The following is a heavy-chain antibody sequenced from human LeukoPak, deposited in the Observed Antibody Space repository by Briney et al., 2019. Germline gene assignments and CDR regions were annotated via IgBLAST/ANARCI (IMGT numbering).Heavy chain of an antibody. V-gene: IGHV3-13*01. Sequence: GGSLRLSCAASGFTFSSYSMNWVRQATGKGLEWVSAIGTAGDTYYPGSVKGRFTISRENAKNSLYLQMNSLRAGDTAVYYCARGMRDSSGYSLHSFDYWGQGTLVTVSS. CDR1: GFTFSSYS. CDR3: ARGMRDSSGYSLHSFDY. CDR2: IGTAGDT. D-gene: IGHD3-22*01. J-gene: IGHJ4*02.